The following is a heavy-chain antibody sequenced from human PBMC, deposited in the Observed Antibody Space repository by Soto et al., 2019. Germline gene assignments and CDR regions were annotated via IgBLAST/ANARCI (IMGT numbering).Heavy chain of an antibody. D-gene: IGHD6-13*01. CDR3: VKRLSYSSSWYYFDY. J-gene: IGHJ4*02. CDR1: GFTFSSFA. CDR2: ISGGGSST. V-gene: IGHV3-23*01. Sequence: EVQLLESGGGLVQPGGSLRLSCAASGFTFSSFAMSWVRQAPGKGLEWVSVISGGGSSTYYPDSVKGRFTISRDNSRNTRYRQMNSLRAEDTAVYYCVKRLSYSSSWYYFDYWGQGTLVTVSS.